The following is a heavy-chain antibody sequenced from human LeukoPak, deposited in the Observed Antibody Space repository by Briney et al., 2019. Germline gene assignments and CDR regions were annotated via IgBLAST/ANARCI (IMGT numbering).Heavy chain of an antibody. CDR1: GGSFSGYY. V-gene: IGHV4-34*01. J-gene: IGHJ4*02. CDR3: ARGPATDIVLMVYAMSRHFDY. CDR2: INHSGST. Sequence: PSETLSLTCAVYGGSFSGYYWSWIRQPPGKGLEWIGEINHSGSTNYNPSLKSRVTISVDTSKNQFSLKLSSVTAADTAVYYCARGPATDIVLMVYAMSRHFDYWGRGTLVTVSS. D-gene: IGHD2-8*01.